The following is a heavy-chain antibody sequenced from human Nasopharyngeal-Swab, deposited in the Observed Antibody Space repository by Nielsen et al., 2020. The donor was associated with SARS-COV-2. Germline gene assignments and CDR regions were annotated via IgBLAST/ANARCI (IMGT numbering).Heavy chain of an antibody. CDR2: ISSSSSSYI. CDR1: GFTFSSYS. CDR3: ARDRTNDYYYYMDV. Sequence: GESLKISCAASGFTFSSYSMNWVRQAPGKGLEWVSSISSSSSSYIYYADSVKGRFTISRDNAKNSLYLQMNSLRAEDTAVYYCARDRTNDYYYYMDVWGKGTTVTVSS. D-gene: IGHD1-1*01. V-gene: IGHV3-21*01. J-gene: IGHJ6*03.